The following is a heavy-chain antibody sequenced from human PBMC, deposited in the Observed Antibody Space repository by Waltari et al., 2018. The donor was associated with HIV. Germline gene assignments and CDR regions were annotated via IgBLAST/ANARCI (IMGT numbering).Heavy chain of an antibody. J-gene: IGHJ6*02. CDR1: GFSLSTSGMC. CDR3: AQMWQFYGLDV. CDR2: IDWDDNK. D-gene: IGHD5-12*01. V-gene: IGHV2-70*17. Sequence: QVTLRESGPALVKPTETLTLTCTFSGFSLSTSGMCVIWIRQPPGNALEWLPHIDWDDNKFYRTSLKTRLTISKDTFANQVVLTGTNMDVVDTGTYYCAQMWQFYGLDVWGQGTTVTVSS.